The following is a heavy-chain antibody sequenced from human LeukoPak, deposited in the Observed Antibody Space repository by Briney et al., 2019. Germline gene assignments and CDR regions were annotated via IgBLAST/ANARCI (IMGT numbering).Heavy chain of an antibody. V-gene: IGHV3-7*01. CDR1: GFSVRDFW. D-gene: IGHD1-1*01. Sequence: GGSLRLSCAASGFSVRDFWMAWFRQAPGKGLEWVAHIKEDRTADYYVDSVKGRFSISKDDGKNSLHLQMNSLRVEDTAVHYCVRGGWELDYWGQGTLVTVSS. CDR2: IKEDRTAD. CDR3: VRGGWELDY. J-gene: IGHJ4*02.